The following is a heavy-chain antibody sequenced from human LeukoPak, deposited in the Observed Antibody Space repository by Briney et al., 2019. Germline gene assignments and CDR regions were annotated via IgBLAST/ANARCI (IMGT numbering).Heavy chain of an antibody. CDR3: ARSGRYYYGSGSRAVAFDI. V-gene: IGHV4-39*01. D-gene: IGHD3-10*01. J-gene: IGHJ3*02. Sequence: SSETLSLTCTVSGGSISSSSYYWGWIRQPPGKGLEWIGSIYYSGSTYYNPSLKSRVTISVDTSENQFSLKLSSVTAADTAVYYCARSGRYYYGSGSRAVAFDIWGQGTMVTVSS. CDR2: IYYSGST. CDR1: GGSISSSSYY.